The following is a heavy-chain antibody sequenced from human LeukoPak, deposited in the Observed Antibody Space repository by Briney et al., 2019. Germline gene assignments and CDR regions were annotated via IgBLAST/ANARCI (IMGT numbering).Heavy chain of an antibody. D-gene: IGHD3-9*01. CDR2: IKQDGSDK. Sequence: PGGSLRLSCAASGFAFSSYWMSWVRQAPGKGLEWVANIKQDGSDKSYVDSVRGRFTVARDTAKNLLYLQMNNLRAEDTAVYYCAKPLDAGSFDYWGQGTLVTVSS. J-gene: IGHJ4*02. CDR3: AKPLDAGSFDY. V-gene: IGHV3-7*05. CDR1: GFAFSSYW.